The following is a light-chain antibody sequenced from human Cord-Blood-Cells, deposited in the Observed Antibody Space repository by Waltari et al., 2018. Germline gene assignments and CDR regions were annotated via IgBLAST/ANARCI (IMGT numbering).Light chain of an antibody. J-gene: IGKJ4*01. V-gene: IGKV3-11*01. CDR2: DAS. CDR1: QSISSY. Sequence: EIVLTQSPASMSLSPGEIATLSGRASQSISSYLAWYQQKPGQAPRLLIYDASNMPTGIPARFSGSGSGTDFTLTISSLEPEDFAAYYCQQRSSWPLTFGGGTKVEIK. CDR3: QQRSSWPLT.